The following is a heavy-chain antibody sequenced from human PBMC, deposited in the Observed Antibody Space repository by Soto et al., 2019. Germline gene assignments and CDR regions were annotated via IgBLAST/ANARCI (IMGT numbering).Heavy chain of an antibody. D-gene: IGHD3-16*01. J-gene: IGHJ4*02. V-gene: IGHV3-30*18. CDR2: MSDDGSKK. CDR3: AKELRETGGYYFDC. Sequence: QVQLVESGGGVVQHGRSLRLSCAASGFSFSKYGMHWVRQAPGKGLEWVAEMSDDGSKKYYGDSVKGRFTISRDNSKNTLYLLMDSLRPEATAMYYCAKELRETGGYYFDCWGQGTLVTVSS. CDR1: GFSFSKYG.